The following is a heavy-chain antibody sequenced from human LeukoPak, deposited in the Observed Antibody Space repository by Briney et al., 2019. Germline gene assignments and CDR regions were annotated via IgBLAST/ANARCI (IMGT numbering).Heavy chain of an antibody. J-gene: IGHJ5*02. CDR2: IYDIGST. CDR1: GDSITQYY. CDR3: ARRVVSVRTPTSDNWFDP. D-gene: IGHD2/OR15-2a*01. Sequence: PSETLSLTCTISGDSITQYYWSWIRQSPGKGLEWIGYIYDIGSTWYNPSLKTRVTISADSSKNQFSLRLSFVTAADTAVYYCARRVVSVRTPTSDNWFDPWGQGILVTVSS. V-gene: IGHV4-59*08.